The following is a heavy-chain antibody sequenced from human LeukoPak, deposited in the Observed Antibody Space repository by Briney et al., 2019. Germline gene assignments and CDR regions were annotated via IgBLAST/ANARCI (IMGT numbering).Heavy chain of an antibody. D-gene: IGHD6-19*01. CDR3: ARVSFIAVSAFDI. Sequence: SETPSLTCTVSGGSISSGSYYWSWIRQPAGKGLEWIGRIYTSGSTNYNPSLKSRVTISVDTSKNQFSLKLSSVTAADTAVYYCARVSFIAVSAFDIWGQGTMVTVSS. CDR1: GGSISSGSYY. V-gene: IGHV4-61*02. J-gene: IGHJ3*02. CDR2: IYTSGST.